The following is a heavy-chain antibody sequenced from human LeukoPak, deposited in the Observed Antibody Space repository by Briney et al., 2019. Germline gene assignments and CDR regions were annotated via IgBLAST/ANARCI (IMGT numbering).Heavy chain of an antibody. CDR1: GFTFSDYS. CDR2: ISGSGSYI. Sequence: GGSLRLSCAASGFTFSDYSMNWVRQTPRKGLEWVSCISGSGSYIYYADSVKGRFTISRDNSKNTLYLQMNSLRAEDTAVYYCARDIAVDYWGQGTLVTVSS. J-gene: IGHJ4*02. CDR3: ARDIAVDY. D-gene: IGHD6-19*01. V-gene: IGHV3-21*01.